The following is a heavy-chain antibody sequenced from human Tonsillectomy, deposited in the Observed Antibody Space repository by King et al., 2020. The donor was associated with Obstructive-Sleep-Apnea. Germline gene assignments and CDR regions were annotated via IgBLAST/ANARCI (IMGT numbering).Heavy chain of an antibody. Sequence: VQLQESGPGLVKPSQTLSLTCTLSDGSISTGDFYWSWIRQPPGTGLEWIGYIYYSGITYYNPSLKSRVTISVDTSTNQFSLTLSSVTAADTAVYYCARRRQHFDWSQPFDIWGQGTMVTVSS. CDR3: ARRRQHFDWSQPFDI. CDR2: IYYSGIT. V-gene: IGHV4-30-4*01. CDR1: DGSISTGDFY. D-gene: IGHD3-9*01. J-gene: IGHJ3*02.